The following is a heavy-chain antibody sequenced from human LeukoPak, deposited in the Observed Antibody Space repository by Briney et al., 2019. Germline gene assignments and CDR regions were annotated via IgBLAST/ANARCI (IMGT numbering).Heavy chain of an antibody. CDR3: AGSIAAAGSGYYYGMDV. D-gene: IGHD6-13*01. V-gene: IGHV3-13*01. J-gene: IGHJ6*02. CDR2: IGTAGDT. Sequence: GGSLRLSCAASGFTFSSYDMHWVRQATGKGLEWVSAIGTAGDTYYPGSVKGRFTISRENAKNSLYLQMNSLRAGDTAVYYCAGSIAAAGSGYYYGMDVWGQGTTVTVSS. CDR1: GFTFSSYD.